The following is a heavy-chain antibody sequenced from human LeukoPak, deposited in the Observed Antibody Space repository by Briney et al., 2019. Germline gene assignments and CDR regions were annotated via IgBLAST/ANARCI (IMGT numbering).Heavy chain of an antibody. J-gene: IGHJ4*02. CDR3: ARVPPPAARPVQGFY. V-gene: IGHV4-34*01. CDR2: INHSGST. CDR1: GGSFSGYY. D-gene: IGHD6-6*01. Sequence: PSETLSLTCAVYGGSFSGYYWSWIRQPPGKGLEWIGEINHSGSTSYNPSLKSRVTISVDTSKNQFSLKLSSVTAADTAVYYCARVPPPAARPVQGFYWGQGTLVTVSS.